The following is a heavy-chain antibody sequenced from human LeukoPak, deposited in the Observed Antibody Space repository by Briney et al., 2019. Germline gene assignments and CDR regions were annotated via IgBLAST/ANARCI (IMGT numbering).Heavy chain of an antibody. CDR2: ISSSSSYI. CDR1: GFTFSSYA. CDR3: ARDRWPHYYYGMDV. J-gene: IGHJ6*02. V-gene: IGHV3-21*01. D-gene: IGHD2-15*01. Sequence: TGGSLRLSCAASGFTFSSYAMHWVRQAPGKGLEWVSSISSSSSYIYYADSVKGRFTISRDNAKNSLYLQMNGLRAEDTAVYYCARDRWPHYYYGMDVWGQGTTVTVSS.